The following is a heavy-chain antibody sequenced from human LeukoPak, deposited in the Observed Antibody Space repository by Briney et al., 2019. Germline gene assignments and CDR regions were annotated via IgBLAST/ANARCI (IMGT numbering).Heavy chain of an antibody. D-gene: IGHD3-22*01. V-gene: IGHV3-23*01. CDR2: ISDNGGNT. J-gene: IGHJ4*02. CDR3: AKSAYYDL. Sequence: GGSLRLACAASGFIFSSSAMNWVRQAPGRGLEWVSTISDNGGNTYSPVSVKGRFTLSRDNSKNMLYLQMNSLTAEDTAVYYCAKSAYYDLWGQGTLVTVSS. CDR1: GFIFSSSA.